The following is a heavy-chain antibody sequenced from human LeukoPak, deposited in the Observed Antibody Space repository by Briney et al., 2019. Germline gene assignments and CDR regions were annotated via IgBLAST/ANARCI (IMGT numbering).Heavy chain of an antibody. V-gene: IGHV6-1*01. J-gene: IGHJ5*02. CDR2: TYYRSKWYN. D-gene: IGHD6-13*01. CDR1: GDSVSSNSAA. Sequence: SQTLSLTCAISGDSVSSNSAAWNWIRQSPSRGLEWLGRTYYRSKWYNDYAVSVKSRITINPDTSKNQFSLQLNSVTPEDTTVYYCARVGQQLVQGWFDPWGQGTLVTVSS. CDR3: ARVGQQLVQGWFDP.